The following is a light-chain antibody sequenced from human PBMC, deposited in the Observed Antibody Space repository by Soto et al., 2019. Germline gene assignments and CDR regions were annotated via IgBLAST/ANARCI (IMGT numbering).Light chain of an antibody. J-gene: IGKJ1*01. V-gene: IGKV1-5*01. Sequence: DIQMTQYPSTLSASVGDTFTFTCRASQSVSGWLAWYQQKPGEAPKLLIYDASALPRGVPSRFSGSGSGTKFTLTIASLQPDDFATYYCQQYETFSGTFGPGTKVDIK. CDR3: QQYETFSGT. CDR2: DAS. CDR1: QSVSGW.